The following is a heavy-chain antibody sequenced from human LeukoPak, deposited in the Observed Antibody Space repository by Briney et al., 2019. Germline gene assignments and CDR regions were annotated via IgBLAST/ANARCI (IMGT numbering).Heavy chain of an antibody. D-gene: IGHD6-13*01. CDR3: AKDLAAAGLGVDY. J-gene: IGHJ4*02. Sequence: GGSLRLSCAASGFTFSSYAMSWVRQAPGKGLEWVSVISGSGGSTYYADSVKGRFTISRDNAKNSLYLQMNSLRAEDTALYYCAKDLAAAGLGVDYWGQGTLVTVSS. CDR1: GFTFSSYA. V-gene: IGHV3-23*01. CDR2: ISGSGGST.